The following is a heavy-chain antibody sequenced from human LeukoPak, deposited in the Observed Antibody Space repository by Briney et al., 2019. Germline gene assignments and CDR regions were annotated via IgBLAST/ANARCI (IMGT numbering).Heavy chain of an antibody. CDR1: GGSFSGYY. J-gene: IGHJ4*02. V-gene: IGHV4-34*01. D-gene: IGHD4-17*01. CDR3: ARGDYGEDY. CDR2: INHSGST. Sequence: SETLSLTCAVHGGSFSGYYWSSIRQPPGKGRRWIGEINHSGSTNYNPSLKSRVTISVDTSKNQFSLKLSSVTAADTAVYYCARGDYGEDYWGQGTLVTVSS.